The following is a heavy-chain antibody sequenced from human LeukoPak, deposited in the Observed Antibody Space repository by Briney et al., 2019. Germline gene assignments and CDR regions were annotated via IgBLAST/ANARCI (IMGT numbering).Heavy chain of an antibody. Sequence: PSETLSLTCTVSGASIESYSWSWIRQPPGTGLEWIGYIYTSGHNIYNPSLKSPVTISMDTSENQFSLKMRSVTAADTAVYYCASLSIGPSPYFYNYKDVWGKGTLVTVSS. V-gene: IGHV4-4*09. CDR2: IYTSGHN. CDR1: GASIESYS. D-gene: IGHD3-16*01. CDR3: ASLSIGPSPYFYNYKDV. J-gene: IGHJ6*03.